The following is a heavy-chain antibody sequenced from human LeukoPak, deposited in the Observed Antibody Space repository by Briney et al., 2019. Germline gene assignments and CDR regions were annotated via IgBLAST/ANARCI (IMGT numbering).Heavy chain of an antibody. Sequence: GGSLRLSCAVSGFAFNSYAMHWVRQAPGEGLEWEAFISHDGSAQSYADSVKGRFTISRDNSKNTLYQQMNSLRPEDTAVYYCARDLSGTYMVDYWGQGTLVTVSS. CDR3: ARDLSGTYMVDY. CDR2: ISHDGSAQ. V-gene: IGHV3-30-3*01. J-gene: IGHJ4*02. D-gene: IGHD1-26*01. CDR1: GFAFNSYA.